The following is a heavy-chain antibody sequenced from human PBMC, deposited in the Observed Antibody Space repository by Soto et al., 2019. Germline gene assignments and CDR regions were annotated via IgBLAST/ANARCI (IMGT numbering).Heavy chain of an antibody. V-gene: IGHV3-72*01. CDR2: SRNKANSFTT. CDR1: GLAFSDHY. Sequence: EVQVVESGGGLVQPGGSLRLSCAASGLAFSDHYMDWVRQAPGKGLEWVGRSRNKANSFTTEYAASVNGRFSVSRDDSKNSLFLQMNSLKTEDTAVYYGRGYHYSYGIHVW. J-gene: IGHJ6*01. CDR3: RGYHYSYGIHV.